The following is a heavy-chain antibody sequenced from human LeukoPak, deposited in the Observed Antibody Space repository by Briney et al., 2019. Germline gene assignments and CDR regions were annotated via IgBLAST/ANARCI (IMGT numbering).Heavy chain of an antibody. CDR2: INHNGNVN. CDR3: ARGGGLDV. Sequence: GGSLRLSCAASGFTFSTYWMNWARQAPGKGLEWVASINHNGNVNHYVDSVKGRFTISRDNAKNSLYLQMSNLRAEDTAVYFCARGGGLDVWGQGATVTVSS. D-gene: IGHD3-16*01. J-gene: IGHJ6*02. V-gene: IGHV3-7*03. CDR1: GFTFSTYW.